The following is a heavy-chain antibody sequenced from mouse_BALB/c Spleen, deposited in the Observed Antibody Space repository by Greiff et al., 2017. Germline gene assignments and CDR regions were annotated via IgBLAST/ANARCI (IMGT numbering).Heavy chain of an antibody. CDR3: ARRMVTTDFDY. CDR2: ISSGGST. V-gene: IGHV5-6-5*01. CDR1: GFTFSSYA. D-gene: IGHD2-2*01. Sequence: EVKVVESGGGLVKPGGSLKLSCAASGFTFSSYAMSWVRQTPEKRLEWVASISSGGSTYYPDSVMGRFTISRDNARNILYLQMSSLRSEDTAMYYCARRMVTTDFDYWGQGTTLTVSS. J-gene: IGHJ2*01.